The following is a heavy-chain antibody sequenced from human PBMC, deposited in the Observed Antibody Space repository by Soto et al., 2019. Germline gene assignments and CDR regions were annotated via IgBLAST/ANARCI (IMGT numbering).Heavy chain of an antibody. J-gene: IGHJ6*03. Sequence: QERLVESGGGVVEPGGSLRLSCAASGLNCNIYGMQWVRQAPGKGLEWVAVVSYDGSKKYYADSVKGRFTISRDNSKKTVDLQMDSLRDEDTAVYYCGKEGGRMEQYDFWTGRRGFSYIDVWGKGTAVAVSS. V-gene: IGHV3-30*18. CDR2: VSYDGSKK. D-gene: IGHD3-3*01. CDR1: GLNCNIYG. CDR3: GKEGGRMEQYDFWTGRRGFSYIDV.